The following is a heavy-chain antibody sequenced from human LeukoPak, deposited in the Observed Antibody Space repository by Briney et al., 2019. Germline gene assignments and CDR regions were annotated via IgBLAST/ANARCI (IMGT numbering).Heavy chain of an antibody. J-gene: IGHJ4*02. CDR2: ISGSGGST. CDR3: AKDPHRYSGSYNFDY. CDR1: GFTFSSYA. D-gene: IGHD1-26*01. V-gene: IGHV3-23*01. Sequence: GGSLRLSCAASGFTFSSYAMSWVRQAPGKGLEWVSAISGSGGSTYYADSVKGRFTISRDNSKNTLYLQMNSLRAEDTAVYYCAKDPHRYSGSYNFDYWGQGTLVTVSS.